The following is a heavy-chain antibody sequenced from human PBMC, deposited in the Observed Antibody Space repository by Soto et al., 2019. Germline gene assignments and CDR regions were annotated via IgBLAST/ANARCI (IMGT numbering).Heavy chain of an antibody. CDR3: THNTGSAAHY. CDR1: GFSLTSSGVG. Sequence: QITLKESGPTLVKPTQTLTLTCTFSGFSLTSSGVGVGWIRQPPGKAPEWLALIYWDGDTRYSPSLKSRLTMTGDTSKHQVVLTMTNMEPVDTGTYFCTHNTGSAAHYWGQGILVTVSS. D-gene: IGHD6-25*01. CDR2: IYWDGDT. V-gene: IGHV2-5*02. J-gene: IGHJ4*02.